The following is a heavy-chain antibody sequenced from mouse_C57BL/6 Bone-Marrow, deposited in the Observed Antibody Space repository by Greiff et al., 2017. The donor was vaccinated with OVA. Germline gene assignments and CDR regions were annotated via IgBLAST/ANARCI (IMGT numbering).Heavy chain of an antibody. CDR2: INPSTGGT. Sequence: SGPELVKPGASVKISCKASGYSFTGYYMNWVKQSPEKSLEWIGEINPSTGGTTYNQKFKAKATLTVDKSSSTAYMQLKSLTSEDSAVYYCARPTVNYFDYWGQGTTLTVSS. J-gene: IGHJ2*01. V-gene: IGHV1-42*01. CDR1: GYSFTGYY. CDR3: ARPTVNYFDY. D-gene: IGHD1-1*01.